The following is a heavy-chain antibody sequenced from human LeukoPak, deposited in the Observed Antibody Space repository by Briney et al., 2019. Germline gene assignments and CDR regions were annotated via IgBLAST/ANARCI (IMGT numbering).Heavy chain of an antibody. D-gene: IGHD2-15*01. J-gene: IGHJ5*02. V-gene: IGHV1-8*01. CDR3: AREVPGREWWRQINWFDP. CDR1: GHTFTSYD. Sequence: ASVKVSCKASGHTFTSYDINWVRQATGQGLEWMGWMNPNSGNTGYAQKFQGRVTMTRNTSISTAYMELSSLRSEDTAVYYCAREVPGREWWRQINWFDPWGQGTLVTVSS. CDR2: MNPNSGNT.